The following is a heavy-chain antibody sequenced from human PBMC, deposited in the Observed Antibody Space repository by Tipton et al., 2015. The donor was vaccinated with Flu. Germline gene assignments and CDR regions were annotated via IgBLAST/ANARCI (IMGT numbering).Heavy chain of an antibody. V-gene: IGHV3-21*01. CDR2: IIGSSNYI. CDR3: AREKNLEYCSRTSCNFDY. Sequence: SLRLSCAASGFTFSNYRMNWVRQAPGKGLEWVSSIIGSSNYIFYADPVRGRFTISRDNAKNSLYLQMNNLRAEDTAVYYCAREKNLEYCSRTSCNFDYWGQGTLVTVSS. J-gene: IGHJ4*02. D-gene: IGHD2-2*01. CDR1: GFTFSNYR.